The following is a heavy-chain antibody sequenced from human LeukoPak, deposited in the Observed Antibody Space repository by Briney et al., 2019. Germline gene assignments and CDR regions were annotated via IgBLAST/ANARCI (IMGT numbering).Heavy chain of an antibody. CDR2: ISWNSGSI. V-gene: IGHV3-9*01. J-gene: IGHJ4*02. Sequence: GGSLRLSCAASGFTFSSYWMSWVRQAPGKGLEWVSGISWNSGSIAYADSVKGRFTISRDNAKNSLYLQMNSLRAEDTALYYCAKDVVYDIVAPDYFDYWGQGTLVTVSS. D-gene: IGHD2-15*01. CDR1: GFTFSSYW. CDR3: AKDVVYDIVAPDYFDY.